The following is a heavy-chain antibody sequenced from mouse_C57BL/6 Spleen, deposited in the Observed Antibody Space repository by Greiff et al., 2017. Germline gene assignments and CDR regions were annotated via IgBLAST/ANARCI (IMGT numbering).Heavy chain of an antibody. CDR3: ARDGDYYGSSLDY. CDR1: GYTFTDYN. V-gene: IGHV1-18*01. Sequence: VTLQQSGPELVKPGASVKIPCKASGYTFTDYNMYWVRQSHGKSLEWIGDINPNNGGTIYNQKFKGKATLTVDKSSSTAYMELRSLTSEDTALYDCARDGDYYGSSLDYWGQGTTLTVSS. J-gene: IGHJ2*01. CDR2: INPNNGGT. D-gene: IGHD1-1*01.